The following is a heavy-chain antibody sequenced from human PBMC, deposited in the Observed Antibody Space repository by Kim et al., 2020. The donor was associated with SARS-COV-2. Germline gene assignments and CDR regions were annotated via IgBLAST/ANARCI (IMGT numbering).Heavy chain of an antibody. CDR1: GFTFSNAW. D-gene: IGHD3-10*01. J-gene: IGHJ4*02. V-gene: IGHV3-15*01. Sequence: GGSLRLSCAASGFTFSNAWMSWVRQAPGKGLEWVGRTKSKTDGGTTDYAAPVKGRFTISRDDSKNTLYLQMNSLKTEYTAVYYCTTSSKYYYGSGSYSLNYWGQGTLFTVSS. CDR3: TTSSKYYYGSGSYSLNY. CDR2: TKSKTDGGTT.